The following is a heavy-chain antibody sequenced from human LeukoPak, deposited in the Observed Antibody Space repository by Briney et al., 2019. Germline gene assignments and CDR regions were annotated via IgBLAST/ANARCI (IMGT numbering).Heavy chain of an antibody. V-gene: IGHV4-59*08. Sequence: PSETLSLTCIVSGDSIGTDYWSWIRQSPGKGLEWFGYINYSGSTEHNPSLKSRVTISVDRSKKQVSLKMTSVTAADTAVYYCARLDCISDKCYNYWGLGTLVTVSS. J-gene: IGHJ4*02. CDR1: GDSIGTDY. CDR2: INYSGST. D-gene: IGHD2-15*01. CDR3: ARLDCISDKCYNY.